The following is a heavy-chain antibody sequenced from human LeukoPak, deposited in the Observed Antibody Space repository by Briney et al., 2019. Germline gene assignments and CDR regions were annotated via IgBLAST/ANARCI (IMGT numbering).Heavy chain of an antibody. D-gene: IGHD5-18*01. J-gene: IGHJ6*02. V-gene: IGHV4-30-2*01. Sequence: SQTLSLTCTVSGGSISSGGYYWSWIRQPPGKGLEWIGEINHSGSTNYNPSLKSRVTISVDTSKNQFSLKLSSVTAADTAVYYCARAGRGYSYGYALGNFGYGMDVWGQGTTVTVSS. CDR2: INHSGST. CDR1: GGSISSGGYY. CDR3: ARAGRGYSYGYALGNFGYGMDV.